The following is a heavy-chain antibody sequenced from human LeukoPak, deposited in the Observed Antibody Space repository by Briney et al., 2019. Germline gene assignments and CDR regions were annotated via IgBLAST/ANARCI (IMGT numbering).Heavy chain of an antibody. Sequence: GGSLRLSCAASGFIFSNYAMSWVRQAPGKGLEWVSTISNGGGSTYYADSVKGLFTISRDNSKNTLYLQMNSPRAEDTAVYYCAKDRTGEKSISGNYWGQGILVTVSS. J-gene: IGHJ4*02. CDR2: ISNGGGST. CDR3: AKDRTGEKSISGNY. V-gene: IGHV3-23*01. D-gene: IGHD2-21*01. CDR1: GFIFSNYA.